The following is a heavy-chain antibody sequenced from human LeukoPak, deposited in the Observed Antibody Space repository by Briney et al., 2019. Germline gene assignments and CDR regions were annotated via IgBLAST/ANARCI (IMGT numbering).Heavy chain of an antibody. D-gene: IGHD5-12*01. CDR1: GCSVSSLY. V-gene: IGHV4-59*02. CDR3: ARAYGGYVLDE. Sequence: SGALSLTCLGSGCSVSSLYWHWIRQSPEKGPEWIGYAYSTGGAKYNPSLKNRVTMSFDTPKNHFSLKLSSVTAADTAVYFCARAYGGYVLDEWGQGTLVVVSS. CDR2: AYSTGGA. J-gene: IGHJ4*02.